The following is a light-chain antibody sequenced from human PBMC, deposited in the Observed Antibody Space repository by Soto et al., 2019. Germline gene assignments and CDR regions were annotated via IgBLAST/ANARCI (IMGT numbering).Light chain of an antibody. Sequence: QSALTQPASVSGSPGQSITISCKGTSRDGGDYNYVSWYQHHPDKAPKLIMYDVSDRPSGVSNRFSGSKSGNTASLTISGLQAEDEADYYCSSFTRDTTHVVFGGGTKLTVL. CDR2: DVS. J-gene: IGLJ2*01. CDR1: SRDGGDYNY. CDR3: SSFTRDTTHVV. V-gene: IGLV2-14*03.